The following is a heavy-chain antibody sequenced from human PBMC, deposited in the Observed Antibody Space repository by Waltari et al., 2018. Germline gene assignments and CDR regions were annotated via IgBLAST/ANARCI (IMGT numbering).Heavy chain of an antibody. CDR3: ARSYEYYYDSSGYQGFDY. Sequence: QVQLVQSGAEVKKPGSSVKVSCKASGGTFSSYAISWVRQAPGQGLGWMGGIIPIFGTANYAQKFQGRVTITADESTSTAYMELSSLRSEDTAVYYCARSYEYYYDSSGYQGFDYWGQGTLVTVSS. CDR1: GGTFSSYA. V-gene: IGHV1-69*01. CDR2: IIPIFGTA. J-gene: IGHJ4*02. D-gene: IGHD3-22*01.